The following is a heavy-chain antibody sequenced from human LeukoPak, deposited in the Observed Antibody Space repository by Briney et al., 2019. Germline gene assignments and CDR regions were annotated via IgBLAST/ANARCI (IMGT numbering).Heavy chain of an antibody. J-gene: IGHJ3*02. D-gene: IGHD3-9*01. CDR3: ARVRGVLRYFDWSDAFDI. Sequence: PGRSLRLSCAASGFTFSSYAMHWVRQAPGKGLGWVAVISYDGSNKYYADSVKGRFTISRDNSKNTLYLQMNSLRAEDTAVYYCARVRGVLRYFDWSDAFDIWGQGTMVTVSS. V-gene: IGHV3-30*04. CDR1: GFTFSSYA. CDR2: ISYDGSNK.